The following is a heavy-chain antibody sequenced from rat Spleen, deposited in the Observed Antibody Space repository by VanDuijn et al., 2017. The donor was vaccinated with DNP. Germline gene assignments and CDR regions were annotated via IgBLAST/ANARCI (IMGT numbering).Heavy chain of an antibody. Sequence: EVQLVESGGGLVQPGRSLKLSCAASGFTFSYYGMAWVRQAPTKGLEWVAYISYDGGGSYYGDSVKGRFTISRDNAKSTLYLQMNSLRSEDTATYYCARFYGGAFDYWGQGVMVTVSS. CDR2: ISYDGGGS. CDR3: ARFYGGAFDY. CDR1: GFTFSYYG. V-gene: IGHV5-22*01. D-gene: IGHD1-11*01. J-gene: IGHJ2*01.